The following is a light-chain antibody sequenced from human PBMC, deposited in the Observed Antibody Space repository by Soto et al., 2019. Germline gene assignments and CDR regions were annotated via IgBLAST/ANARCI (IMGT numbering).Light chain of an antibody. J-gene: IGKJ2*01. Sequence: EIVLTQSPATLSLSPGERATLSCRASQSVSSYLAWYQQKPGQAPRLLIYDASNRATGIPARFSGSGSGTDFTLTISSIAPEDFAVYYCQQRGNWPAFGQGTKLYI. CDR3: QQRGNWPA. CDR2: DAS. CDR1: QSVSSY. V-gene: IGKV3-11*01.